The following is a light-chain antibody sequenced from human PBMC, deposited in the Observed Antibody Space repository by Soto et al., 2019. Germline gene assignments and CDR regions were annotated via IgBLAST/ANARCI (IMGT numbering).Light chain of an antibody. Sequence: QSALTQPRSVSGSPGQSVTISCTGTSGDVGAYDRVSCYQHHPTKAPKLIIYDVTNRPSGVPYRFSGSKSGSTASLTISGLQAEDEADYYSCSHAGCSSCVFGGGTKLTVL. CDR3: CSHAGCSSCV. J-gene: IGLJ3*02. CDR2: DVT. V-gene: IGLV2-11*01. CDR1: SGDVGAYDR.